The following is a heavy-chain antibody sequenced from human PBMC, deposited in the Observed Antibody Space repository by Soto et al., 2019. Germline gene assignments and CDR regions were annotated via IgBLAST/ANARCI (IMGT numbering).Heavy chain of an antibody. Sequence: VQLVQSGAEVKKPGASVKVSCKASGYTFTSYAMHWVRQAPGQRLEWMGWINAGTGNTKYSQKFKGRVTITRDTSASTAYMELSSLRSEDTAVYYCARGRLAARPRGDVWGQGTTVTVSS. V-gene: IGHV1-3*01. CDR1: GYTFTSYA. CDR3: ARGRLAARPRGDV. D-gene: IGHD6-6*01. J-gene: IGHJ6*02. CDR2: INAGTGNT.